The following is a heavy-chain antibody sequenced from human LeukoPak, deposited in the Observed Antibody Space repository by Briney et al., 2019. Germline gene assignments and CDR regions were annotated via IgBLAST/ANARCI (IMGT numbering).Heavy chain of an antibody. V-gene: IGHV3-23*01. D-gene: IGHD4-23*01. CDR3: ARVEDDYGGNSDLDY. CDR1: GFTFSSYT. Sequence: GGSLRLSCAASGFTFSSYTMSWVRQAPGKGLEWVSTITTSDGNTYYADSVKGRFTVSRDNSKNTLFLQMNSLRAEDTAVYYCARVEDDYGGNSDLDYWGQGTLVTVSS. CDR2: ITTSDGNT. J-gene: IGHJ4*02.